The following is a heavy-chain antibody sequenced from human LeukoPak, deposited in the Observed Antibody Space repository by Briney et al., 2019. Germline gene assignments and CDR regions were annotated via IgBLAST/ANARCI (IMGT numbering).Heavy chain of an antibody. CDR1: GGSVTFTNW. Sequence: PSETLSLTCAVSGGSVTFTNWWTWVRQPPGKGLEWIGEVHLDGRTNYNPSLTGRLTLSVDLYENHISLKLTSVTAADTAVYYCAREGGFYRPLDYLGQGTLVTVSS. V-gene: IGHV4-4*02. CDR3: AREGGFYRPLDY. CDR2: VHLDGRT. D-gene: IGHD3-3*01. J-gene: IGHJ4*02.